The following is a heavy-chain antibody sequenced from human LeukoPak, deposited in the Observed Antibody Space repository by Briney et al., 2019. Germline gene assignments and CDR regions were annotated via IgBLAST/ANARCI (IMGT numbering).Heavy chain of an antibody. D-gene: IGHD5-24*01. J-gene: IGHJ4*02. V-gene: IGHV4-34*01. CDR2: INHSGST. Sequence: SETLSLTCAVYGGSFSGYYWSWIRQPPGKGLEWIGEINHSGSTNYNPSLKSRVTISVDTSKNQFYLKLSSVTAADTAVYYCARGRDGYNFLNRGEYYYFDYWGQGTLVTVSS. CDR1: GGSFSGYY. CDR3: ARGRDGYNFLNRGEYYYFDY.